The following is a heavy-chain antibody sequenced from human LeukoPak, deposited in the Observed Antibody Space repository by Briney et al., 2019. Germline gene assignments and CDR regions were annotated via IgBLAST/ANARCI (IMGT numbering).Heavy chain of an antibody. D-gene: IGHD3-16*01. J-gene: IGHJ5*02. V-gene: IGHV4-61*02. CDR1: GGSISSTLHY. CDR3: ARSYTPWRGDPTTWFDP. CDR2: IYNTGST. Sequence: PSETLSLTCTVSGGSISSTLHYWSWIRQPAGTGLEWIGRIYNTGSTNYNPSLKSRVTISIDTSKNQFSLRLNSVTAADSAMYYCARSYTPWRGDPTTWFDPWGQGTRVTVSS.